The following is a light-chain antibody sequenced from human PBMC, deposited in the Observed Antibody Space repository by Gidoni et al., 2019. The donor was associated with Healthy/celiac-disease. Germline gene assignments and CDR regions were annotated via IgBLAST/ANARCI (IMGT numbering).Light chain of an antibody. Sequence: QSVLTQPPSPSGTPGQRVTISCSGSSSNIGSNYVYWYQQLPGTAPKLLTYRNNQRPSGVPDRFSGSKSGTSASLAISGLRSEDEADYYCAAWDDSLSGPWVFGGGTKLTVL. CDR1: SSNIGSNY. V-gene: IGLV1-47*01. CDR2: RNN. J-gene: IGLJ3*02. CDR3: AAWDDSLSGPWV.